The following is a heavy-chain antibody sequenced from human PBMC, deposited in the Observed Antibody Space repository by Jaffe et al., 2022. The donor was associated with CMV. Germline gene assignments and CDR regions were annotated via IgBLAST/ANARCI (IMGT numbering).Heavy chain of an antibody. CDR1: GGTFSSYA. D-gene: IGHD6-13*01. Sequence: QVQLVQSGAEVKKPGSSVKVSCKASGGTFSSYAISWVRQAPGQGLEWMGGIIPIFGTANYAQKFQGRVTITADESTSTAYMELSSLRSEDTAVYYCARGSYGKQLVVCGYDYWGQGTLVTVSS. CDR2: IIPIFGTA. V-gene: IGHV1-69*01. CDR3: ARGSYGKQLVVCGYDY. J-gene: IGHJ4*02.